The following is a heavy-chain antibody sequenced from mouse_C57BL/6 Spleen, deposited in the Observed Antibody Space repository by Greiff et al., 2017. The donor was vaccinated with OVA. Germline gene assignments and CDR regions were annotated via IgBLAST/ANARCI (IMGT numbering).Heavy chain of an antibody. CDR1: GYAFSSYW. CDR3: AKAGDSNYYAMDY. CDR2: IYPGDGDT. Sequence: QVQLKQSGAELVKPGASVKISCKASGYAFSSYWMNWVKQRPGKGLEWIGQIYPGDGDTNYNGKFKGKATLTADKSSSTAYMQLSSLTSEDSAVYFCAKAGDSNYYAMDYWGQGTSVTVSS. V-gene: IGHV1-80*01. D-gene: IGHD2-5*01. J-gene: IGHJ4*01.